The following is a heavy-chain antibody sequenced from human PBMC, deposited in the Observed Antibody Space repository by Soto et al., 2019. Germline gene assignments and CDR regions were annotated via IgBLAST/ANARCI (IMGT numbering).Heavy chain of an antibody. CDR3: ARESGYYYVHSGWVDY. J-gene: IGHJ4*02. Sequence: PGGSLRLSCAASGFTFSSYWMSWVRQAPGKGLEWVANIKQDGSEKYYVDSVKGRFTISRDNAKNSLYLQMNSLRAEDTAVYYCARESGYYYVHSGWVDYWGQGTLVTVSS. D-gene: IGHD3-22*01. CDR2: IKQDGSEK. CDR1: GFTFSSYW. V-gene: IGHV3-7*01.